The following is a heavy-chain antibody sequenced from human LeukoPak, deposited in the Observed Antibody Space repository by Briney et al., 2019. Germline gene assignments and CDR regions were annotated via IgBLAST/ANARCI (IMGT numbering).Heavy chain of an antibody. J-gene: IGHJ4*02. V-gene: IGHV4-39*07. Sequence: SETLSLTCTVSGGSISSSGYFWGWIRQPPGKGLEWIGSIDYSGGTYYNPSLKSRVTISVDTSKNQFSLKLSSVTAADTAVYYCARVPVYDSSGYPFDYWGPGTLVTVSS. CDR2: IDYSGGT. CDR3: ARVPVYDSSGYPFDY. CDR1: GGSISSSGYF. D-gene: IGHD3-22*01.